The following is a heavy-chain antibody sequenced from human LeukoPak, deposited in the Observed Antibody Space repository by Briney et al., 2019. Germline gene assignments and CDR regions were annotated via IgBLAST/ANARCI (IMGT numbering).Heavy chain of an antibody. CDR1: GFTFSSFG. CDR2: IWYDASNK. V-gene: IGHV3-33*01. Sequence: GGSLRLSCAASGFTFSSFGMHWVRQAPGKGLEWVAVIWYDASNKYYADSVKGRFTISRDNSKNTLYLQMNSMRDDDTAVYYCVRGVGVSRFNYLDPWGQGTLVIVSS. J-gene: IGHJ5*02. D-gene: IGHD1-7*01. CDR3: VRGVGVSRFNYLDP.